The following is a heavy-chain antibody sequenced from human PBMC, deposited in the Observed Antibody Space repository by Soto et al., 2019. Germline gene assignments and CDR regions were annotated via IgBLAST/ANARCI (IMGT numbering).Heavy chain of an antibody. D-gene: IGHD3-10*01. V-gene: IGHV4-39*07. CDR3: ARGLRGLYYYYYYGMDV. CDR1: GGSISSSSYY. Sequence: PSETLSLTCTVSGGSISSSSYYWGWIRQPPGKGLEWIGSIYYSGSTYYNPSLKSRVTISVDTSKNQFSLKLSSVTAADTAVYYCARGLRGLYYYYYYGMDVWGQGTTVTVSS. J-gene: IGHJ6*02. CDR2: IYYSGST.